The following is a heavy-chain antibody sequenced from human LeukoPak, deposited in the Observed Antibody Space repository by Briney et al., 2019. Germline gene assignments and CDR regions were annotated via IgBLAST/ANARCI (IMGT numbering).Heavy chain of an antibody. CDR3: ARETDGYNYGFDY. CDR1: GFTFSSYG. V-gene: IGHV3-30*03. D-gene: IGHD5-24*01. Sequence: GRSLRLSCAASGFTFSSYGMHWVRQAPGKGLEWVAVISYDGSNKYYADSVKGRFTISRDNSKNTLYLQMNSLRAEDTAVYYCARETDGYNYGFDYWGQGTLVTVSS. CDR2: ISYDGSNK. J-gene: IGHJ4*02.